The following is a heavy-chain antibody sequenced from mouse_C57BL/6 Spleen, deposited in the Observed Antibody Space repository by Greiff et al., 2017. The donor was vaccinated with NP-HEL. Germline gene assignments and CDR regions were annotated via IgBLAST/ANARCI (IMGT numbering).Heavy chain of an antibody. Sequence: DVQLVESGGGLVKPGGSLKLSCAASGFTFSSYAMSWVRQTPEKRLEWVATISDGGSYTYYPDNVKGRFTITRDKAKNNLYLQMSHLKSEDTAMYYCAREGGYGAMDYWGQGTSVTVSS. V-gene: IGHV5-4*01. CDR2: ISDGGSYT. J-gene: IGHJ4*01. D-gene: IGHD2-2*01. CDR1: GFTFSSYA. CDR3: AREGGYGAMDY.